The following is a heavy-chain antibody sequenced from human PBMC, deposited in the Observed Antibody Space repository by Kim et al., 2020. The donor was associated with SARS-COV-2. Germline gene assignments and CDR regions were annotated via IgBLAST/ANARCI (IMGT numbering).Heavy chain of an antibody. V-gene: IGHV7-4-1*02. D-gene: IGHD6-13*01. J-gene: IGHJ4*02. Sequence: YAQGFTGRFVCSLDTSVRTAYLQISSLRAEDTAVYYCAREWEAAAAGFDYWGQGTLVTVSS. CDR3: AREWEAAAAGFDY.